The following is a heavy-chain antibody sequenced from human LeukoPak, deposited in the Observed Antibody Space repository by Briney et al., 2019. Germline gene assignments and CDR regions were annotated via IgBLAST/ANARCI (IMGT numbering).Heavy chain of an antibody. D-gene: IGHD2-2*02. J-gene: IGHJ6*02. CDR3: AKDTAAIAYYYYGMDV. CDR2: ISGSGGTT. V-gene: IGHV3-23*01. CDR1: EFTFSSYA. Sequence: GGSLRLSCVASEFTFSSYAMTWVRQAPGKGLEWVSAISGSGGTTYYADSVKGRFTISRDNAKNSLYLQMNSLRAEDTALYYCAKDTAAIAYYYYGMDVWGQGTTVTVSS.